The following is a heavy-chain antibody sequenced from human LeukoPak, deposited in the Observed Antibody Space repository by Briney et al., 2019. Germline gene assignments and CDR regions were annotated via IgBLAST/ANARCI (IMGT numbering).Heavy chain of an antibody. V-gene: IGHV3-7*01. J-gene: IGHJ6*03. CDR2: IKQDGSEK. Sequence: GGSLRLSCAASGFTFSSYAMSWVRQAPGKGLEWVANIKQDGSEKYYVDSVKGRFTISRDNAKNSLYLQMNSLRAEDTAVYYCARDEATRSYYDFWSGQYYYYYYMDVWGKGTTVTVSS. D-gene: IGHD3-3*01. CDR1: GFTFSSYA. CDR3: ARDEATRSYYDFWSGQYYYYYYMDV.